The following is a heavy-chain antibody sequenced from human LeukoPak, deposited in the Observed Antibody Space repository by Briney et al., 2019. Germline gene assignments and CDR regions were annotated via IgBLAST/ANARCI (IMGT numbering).Heavy chain of an antibody. D-gene: IGHD2-8*01. V-gene: IGHV3-7*01. CDR1: GFTFSGYW. CDR2: INENGREK. Sequence: GGSLRHSCAASGFTFSGYWMSWVRQAPGKGLEWVANINENGREKRYVDPVKGRFTISRDNAKNSLYLQMNSLRAEDTALYYCARDEVSRSDYWGQGTLVTVSS. CDR3: ARDEVSRSDY. J-gene: IGHJ4*02.